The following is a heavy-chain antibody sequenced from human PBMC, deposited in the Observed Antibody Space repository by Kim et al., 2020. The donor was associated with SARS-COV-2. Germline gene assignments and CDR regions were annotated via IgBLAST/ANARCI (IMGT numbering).Heavy chain of an antibody. D-gene: IGHD3-10*01. J-gene: IGHJ4*02. Sequence: GGSLRLSCAASGFTFSNAWMSWVRQAPGKGLEWVGRIKSKTDGGTTDYAAPVKGRFTISRDDSKNTLYLQMNSLKTEDTAVYYCTTDKVLLWFGELFFRYYWGQGTLVTVSS. CDR1: GFTFSNAW. V-gene: IGHV3-15*01. CDR3: TTDKVLLWFGELFFRYY. CDR2: IKSKTDGGTT.